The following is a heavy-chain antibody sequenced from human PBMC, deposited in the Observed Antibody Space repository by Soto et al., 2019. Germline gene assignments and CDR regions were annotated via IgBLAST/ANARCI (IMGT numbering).Heavy chain of an antibody. CDR2: INPNGGST. D-gene: IGHD6-19*01. CDR1: GDTFTSYY. Sequence: SVKGSCRAPGDTFTSYYMHWVRQAPGHGLEWMGVINPNGGSTRFAQKFQGRVTMTSDTSTSTVYMELRGLSDDDTAMYYCATSSGYHWGQGTLVTVSS. CDR3: ATSSGYH. V-gene: IGHV1-46*01. J-gene: IGHJ5*02.